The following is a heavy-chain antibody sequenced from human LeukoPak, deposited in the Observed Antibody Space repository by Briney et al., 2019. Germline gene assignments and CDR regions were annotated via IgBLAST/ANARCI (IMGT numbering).Heavy chain of an antibody. D-gene: IGHD6-19*01. CDR1: GYTFTKYA. V-gene: IGHV1-3*01. CDR3: AREGIGVVGSERWFDS. J-gene: IGHJ5*01. CDR2: INGGNGNT. Sequence: GASVKVSCKASGYTFTKYAMHWVRQAPGQRLEWMGWINGGNGNTKYSQKFQGGVTISRDTSASTAHMELSSLRSEDTAVYYCAREGIGVVGSERWFDSWGQGTLVTVSS.